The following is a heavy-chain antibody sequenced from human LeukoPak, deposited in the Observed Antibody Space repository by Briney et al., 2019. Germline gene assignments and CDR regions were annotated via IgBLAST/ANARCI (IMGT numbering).Heavy chain of an antibody. J-gene: IGHJ1*01. CDR2: ISGSGGST. CDR3: AKDLRAYCGGDCYSEYFQH. CDR1: GLTFSRYA. D-gene: IGHD2-21*02. V-gene: IGHV3-23*01. Sequence: GGSLRLSCVASGLTFSRYAMSWVRQAPGKGLEWVSAISGSGGSTYYADSVKGRFTISRDNSKNTLYLQMNSLRAEDTAVYYCAKDLRAYCGGDCYSEYFQHWGQGTLVTVSS.